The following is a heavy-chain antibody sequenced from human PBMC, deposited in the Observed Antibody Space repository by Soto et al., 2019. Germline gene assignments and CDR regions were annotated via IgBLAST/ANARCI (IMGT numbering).Heavy chain of an antibody. CDR1: GGSISSGNNY. J-gene: IGHJ5*02. D-gene: IGHD3-22*01. Sequence: QVQLQESGPGLVKPSQTLSLTCTVSGGSISSGNNYWSWIRQHPGKVLEWIGYIYYSGITYYNPSLKSRVTISVDTAKNQFSLRLSSVTAADTAVYYCARTSYDSSGTAADPWGQGTLVTVSS. CDR2: IYYSGIT. V-gene: IGHV4-31*03. CDR3: ARTSYDSSGTAADP.